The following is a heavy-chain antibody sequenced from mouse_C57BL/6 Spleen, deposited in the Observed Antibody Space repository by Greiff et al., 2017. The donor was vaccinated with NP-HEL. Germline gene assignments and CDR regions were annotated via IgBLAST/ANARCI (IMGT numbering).Heavy chain of an antibody. CDR1: GFTFSDYY. D-gene: IGHD2-12*01. J-gene: IGHJ4*01. CDR3: ARHRYDLNYAMDY. CDR2: ISNGGGST. V-gene: IGHV5-12*01. Sequence: EVKLMESGGGLVQPGGSLKLSCAASGFTFSDYYMYWVRQTPEKRLEWVAYISNGGGSTYYPDTVKGRFTISRDNAKNTLYLQMSRLKSEDTAMYYCARHRYDLNYAMDYWGQGTSVTVSS.